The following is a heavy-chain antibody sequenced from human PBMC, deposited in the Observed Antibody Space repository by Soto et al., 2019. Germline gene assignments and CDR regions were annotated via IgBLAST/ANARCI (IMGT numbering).Heavy chain of an antibody. CDR3: AKDRGIVGATKSPYYGMDV. D-gene: IGHD1-26*01. J-gene: IGHJ6*02. Sequence: LRLSCAASGFTFSSYAMSWVRQAPGKGLEWVSAISGSGGSTYYADSVKGRFTISRDNSKNTLYLQMNSLRAEDTAVYYCAKDRGIVGATKSPYYGMDVWGQGTTVTVSS. CDR1: GFTFSSYA. V-gene: IGHV3-23*01. CDR2: ISGSGGST.